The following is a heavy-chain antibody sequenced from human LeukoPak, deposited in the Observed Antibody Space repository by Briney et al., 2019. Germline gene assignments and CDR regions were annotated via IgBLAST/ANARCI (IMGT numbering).Heavy chain of an antibody. CDR1: GGSISSYY. CDR2: IYYSGST. D-gene: IGHD6-13*01. V-gene: IGHV4-59*08. J-gene: IGHJ3*02. CDR3: ARSRAAAGTIAFDI. Sequence: SETLSLTCTVSGGSISSYYWSWIRQPPGKGLEWIGYIYYSGSTNYNPSLKSRVTISADTSKNQFSLKLSSVTAADTAVYYCARSRAAAGTIAFDIWGQGTMVTVSS.